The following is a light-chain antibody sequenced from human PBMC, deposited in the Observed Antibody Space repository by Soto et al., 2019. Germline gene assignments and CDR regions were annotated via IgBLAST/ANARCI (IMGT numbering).Light chain of an antibody. V-gene: IGKV1-5*01. Sequence: DIQLTQSPSTLSASVGDRVTITCRASQSVTDWLAWYQQKPGKAPKLLIYDASSLQSGVPSRFGGSGSGTEFSLTISSLQPDDFATYYCQQYYRSCTFGQGTKVDNK. CDR2: DAS. CDR1: QSVTDW. J-gene: IGKJ2*02. CDR3: QQYYRSCT.